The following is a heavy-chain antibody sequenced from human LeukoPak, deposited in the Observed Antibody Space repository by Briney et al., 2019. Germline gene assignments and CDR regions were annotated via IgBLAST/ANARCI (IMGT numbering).Heavy chain of an antibody. D-gene: IGHD6-13*01. Sequence: SVKVSCKASGGTFISYAISWVRQAAGQGGEWMGGIMPIFGTANYAQKFQGRVTITADESTSTAYMALSSLRSEATAVYSCARWTVAAFGFDPWGQGTLVPVSS. CDR3: ARWTVAAFGFDP. CDR1: GGTFISYA. CDR2: IMPIFGTA. V-gene: IGHV1-69*13. J-gene: IGHJ5*02.